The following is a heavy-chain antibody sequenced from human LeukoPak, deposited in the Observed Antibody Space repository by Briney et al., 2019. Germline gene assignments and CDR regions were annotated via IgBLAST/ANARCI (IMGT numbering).Heavy chain of an antibody. J-gene: IGHJ4*02. CDR3: AKSSNEWELNSFDS. CDR2: IRFDGSEK. CDR1: GFSFSSYG. D-gene: IGHD1-26*01. Sequence: PGGSLRLSCVASGFSFSSYGMHWVRRAPGKGLEWMTFIRFDGSEKYYADSVKGRFTISRDNSKNTLYLQMNSLSPADTAVYYCAKSSNEWELNSFDSWGQGTLVPVSS. V-gene: IGHV3-30*02.